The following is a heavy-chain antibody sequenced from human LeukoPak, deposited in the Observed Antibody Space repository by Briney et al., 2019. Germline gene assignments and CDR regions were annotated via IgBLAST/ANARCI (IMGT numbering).Heavy chain of an antibody. CDR1: GYTFTGYY. J-gene: IGHJ3*02. V-gene: IGHV1-2*02. D-gene: IGHD4-17*01. Sequence: ASVTVSCKASGYTFTGYYMHWVRQAPGQGLEWMGWINPNSGGTNYAQKFQGRVTMTRDTSISTAYMELSRLRSDDTAVYYCARSSVDYGDYVGAFDIWGQGTMVTVSS. CDR2: INPNSGGT. CDR3: ARSSVDYGDYVGAFDI.